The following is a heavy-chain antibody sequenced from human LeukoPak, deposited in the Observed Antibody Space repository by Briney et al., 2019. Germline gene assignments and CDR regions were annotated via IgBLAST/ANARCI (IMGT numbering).Heavy chain of an antibody. CDR2: INPNSGGT. D-gene: IGHD2-2*01. V-gene: IGHV1-2*02. CDR3: AREDIVVVPAAMINWFDP. J-gene: IGHJ5*02. Sequence: ASVKVSCKASGYTFTGYYMHWVRQAPGQGLEWMGWINPNSGGTNYVQKFQGRVTMTRDTSISTAYMELSRLRSDDTAVYYCAREDIVVVPAAMINWFDPWGQGTLVTVSS. CDR1: GYTFTGYY.